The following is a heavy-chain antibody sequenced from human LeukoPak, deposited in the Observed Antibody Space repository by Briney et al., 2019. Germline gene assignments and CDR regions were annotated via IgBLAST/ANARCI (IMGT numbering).Heavy chain of an antibody. J-gene: IGHJ6*03. CDR2: IYTSGST. D-gene: IGHD6-19*01. CDR3: ARGPAVAGYYYYYYYMDV. V-gene: IGHV4-4*07. CDR1: GGSISSYY. Sequence: PSETLSLTCTVSGGSISSYYWSWIRQPAGKGLEWIGRIYTSGSTNYNPSLKSRVTMSVDTSKNQFSLKLSSVTAADTAVYCCARGPAVAGYYYYYYYMDVWGKGTTVTVSS.